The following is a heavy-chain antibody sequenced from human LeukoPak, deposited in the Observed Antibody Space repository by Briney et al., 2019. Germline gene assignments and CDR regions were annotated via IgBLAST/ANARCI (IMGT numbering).Heavy chain of an antibody. J-gene: IGHJ4*02. Sequence: EASVKVSCKASGYTFTGYYMHWVRQAPGQGLEWMGWINHNSGDTNYAQKFQGRVTMSRDTSISTAYMEMSRLRSDDTAVYYCARDDCSSTSCYDYFDYWGQGTLVTVSS. D-gene: IGHD2-2*01. CDR3: ARDDCSSTSCYDYFDY. CDR2: INHNSGDT. V-gene: IGHV1-2*02. CDR1: GYTFTGYY.